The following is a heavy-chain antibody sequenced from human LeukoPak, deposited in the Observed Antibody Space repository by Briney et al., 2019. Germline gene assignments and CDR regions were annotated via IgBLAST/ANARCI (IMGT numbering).Heavy chain of an antibody. CDR2: IYSSGST. Sequence: SETLSLTCTVSGGSITSYYWSWIRRPPGKGLEGIGGIYSSGSTNFNPSLKSRVTMSVDTSKNQISLNLTSVTAADTAVYYCARAPTREGGGALFDYWGQGTLVTVSS. D-gene: IGHD3-16*01. CDR3: ARAPTREGGGALFDY. CDR1: GGSITSYY. V-gene: IGHV4-4*07. J-gene: IGHJ4*02.